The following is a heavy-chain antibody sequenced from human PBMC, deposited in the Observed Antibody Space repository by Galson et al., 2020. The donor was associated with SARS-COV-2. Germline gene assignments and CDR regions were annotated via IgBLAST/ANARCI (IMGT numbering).Heavy chain of an antibody. Sequence: HGESLKISCKGSGYIFTSYWISWVRQMPGKGLEWMGRIDPSDSYTNYSPSFQGHVTISADKSISTAYLQWSSLKASDTAMYYCARHLDLGLRYHLDVWGKGTTVTVSS. V-gene: IGHV5-10-1*01. J-gene: IGHJ6*03. CDR1: GYIFTSYW. CDR3: ARHLDLGLRYHLDV. CDR2: IDPSDSYT. D-gene: IGHD1-7*01.